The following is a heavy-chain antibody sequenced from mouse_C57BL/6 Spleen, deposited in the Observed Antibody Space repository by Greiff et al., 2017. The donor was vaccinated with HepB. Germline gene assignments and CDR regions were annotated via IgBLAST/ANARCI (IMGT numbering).Heavy chain of an antibody. J-gene: IGHJ3*01. D-gene: IGHD3-2*02. CDR1: GYSFTDYN. V-gene: IGHV1-39*01. CDR2: INPNYGTT. CDR3: ATAQATAAWFAY. Sequence: EVQLQQSGPELVKPGASVKISCKASGYSFTDYNMNWVKQSNGKSLEWIGVINPNYGTTSYNQKFKGKATLTVDQSSSTAYMQLNSLTSVDSAVDYCATAQATAAWFAYWGQGTLVTVSA.